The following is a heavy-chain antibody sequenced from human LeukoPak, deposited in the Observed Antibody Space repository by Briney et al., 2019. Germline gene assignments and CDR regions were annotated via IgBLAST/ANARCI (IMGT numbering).Heavy chain of an antibody. CDR1: GYTFINYG. Sequence: ASVKVSCKASGYTFINYGITWVRQAPGQGLVWMGWVSAYADNTNYVQKFQGRVSMTTDTSTNTAYMELRSLRPDDTAVYYCARDCIGCHGFDYWGQGTLVTVSS. D-gene: IGHD2-15*01. CDR3: ARDCIGCHGFDY. J-gene: IGHJ4*02. V-gene: IGHV1-18*01. CDR2: VSAYADNT.